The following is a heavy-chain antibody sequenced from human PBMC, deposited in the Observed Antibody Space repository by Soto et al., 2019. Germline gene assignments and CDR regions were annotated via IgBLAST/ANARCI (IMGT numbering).Heavy chain of an antibody. V-gene: IGHV5-51*01. Sequence: GASLKISCKGSGYRFTSYWIGWVRQMPGKGLECMGIIYPGDSDTRYSPSFQGQVTISADKSNSTAYLHWSSLKASDTDMYYCARPVYCSSPSSVRSLWCAFDIWGQGTMVTVSS. CDR2: IYPGDSDT. D-gene: IGHD2-2*01. CDR3: ARPVYCSSPSSVRSLWCAFDI. CDR1: GYRFTSYW. J-gene: IGHJ3*02.